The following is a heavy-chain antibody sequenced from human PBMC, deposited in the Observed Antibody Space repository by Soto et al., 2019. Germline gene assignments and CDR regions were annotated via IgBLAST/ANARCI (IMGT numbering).Heavy chain of an antibody. CDR1: GGTFSSYA. V-gene: IGHV1-69*01. Sequence: QVQLVQSGAEVKKPGSSVKVSCKASGGTFSSYAISWVRQAPGQGLEWMGGIIPIFGTANYAQKFQGRVTITADDSTSTAYMELSSLRSEDTAVYYCARDLGYSSGSRDDAFDIWGQGTMVTVSS. J-gene: IGHJ3*02. CDR2: IIPIFGTA. CDR3: ARDLGYSSGSRDDAFDI. D-gene: IGHD6-19*01.